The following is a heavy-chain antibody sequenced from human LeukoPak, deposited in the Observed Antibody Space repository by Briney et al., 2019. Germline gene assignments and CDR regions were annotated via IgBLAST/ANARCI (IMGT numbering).Heavy chain of an antibody. CDR1: GYPFNAYA. D-gene: IGHD3-22*01. V-gene: IGHV7-4-1*02. J-gene: IGHJ5*02. CDR2: INIYTGNP. Sequence: ASVKVSCKASGYPFNAYAIHRMQQAPGQGFEWMGWINIYTGNPTYAQDFTGRFVFSLDASVNTAYLQISSLKAEDTAVYYCARDRAFYYDSSSYNFGDKGRSPSWFDPWGQGTLVTVSS. CDR3: ARDRAFYYDSSSYNFGDKGRSPSWFDP.